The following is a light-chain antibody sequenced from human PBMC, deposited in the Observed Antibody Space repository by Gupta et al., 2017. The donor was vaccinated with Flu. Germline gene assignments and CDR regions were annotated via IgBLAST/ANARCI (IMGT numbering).Light chain of an antibody. CDR1: SSNIGAGYD. CDR3: QSYDSSLSGHVV. CDR2: GNS. J-gene: IGLJ2*01. V-gene: IGLV1-40*01. Sequence: QSVLTQPPSVSGAPGQRVTIPCPGSSSNIGAGYDVHWYQQLPGTAPKLLIYGNSNRPSGVPDRFSGSKSGTSASLAITGLQAEDEADYYCQSYDSSLSGHVVFGGGTKLTVL.